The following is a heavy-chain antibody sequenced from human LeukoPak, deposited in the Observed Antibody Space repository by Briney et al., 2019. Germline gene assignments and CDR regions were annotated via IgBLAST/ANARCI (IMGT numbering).Heavy chain of an antibody. V-gene: IGHV4-30-2*01. Sequence: SQTLSLTCAVSGGSISSGGYSWSWIRQPPGTGLEWIGYIYHSGSTYYNPSLKSRVTISVDRSKNQFSLKLSSVSAADTAVYYCARGGGTFGADYWGQGTLVTVSS. CDR1: GGSISSGGYS. J-gene: IGHJ4*02. D-gene: IGHD3-16*01. CDR2: IYHSGST. CDR3: ARGGGTFGADY.